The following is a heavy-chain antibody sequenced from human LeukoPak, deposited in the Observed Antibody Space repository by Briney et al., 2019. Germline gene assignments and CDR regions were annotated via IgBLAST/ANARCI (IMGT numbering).Heavy chain of an antibody. CDR2: ISGSGGST. Sequence: GGSLRLSCAASGFTFSSYAMSWVRQAPGKGLEWVSAISGSGGSTYYADSVKGRSTISRDNSKNTLYLQMNSLRAEDTAVYYCAKEAGDGYNGYYYYGMDVWGQGTTVTVSS. V-gene: IGHV3-23*01. J-gene: IGHJ6*02. CDR3: AKEAGDGYNGYYYYGMDV. CDR1: GFTFSSYA. D-gene: IGHD5-24*01.